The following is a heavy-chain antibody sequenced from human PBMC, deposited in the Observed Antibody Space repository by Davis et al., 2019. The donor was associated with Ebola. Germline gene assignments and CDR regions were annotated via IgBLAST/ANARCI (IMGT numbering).Heavy chain of an antibody. D-gene: IGHD3-16*01. V-gene: IGHV1-8*02. CDR2: MNPNRGNT. Sequence: SVNVSCKASGYTFTSYGISWVRQAPGQGLEWMGWMNPNRGNTGYAQKFQGRVTMTRDTSTSTVYMELSSLRSEDTAVYYCARIGGSIWDYWGQGTLVTVSS. CDR3: ARIGGSIWDY. J-gene: IGHJ4*02. CDR1: GYTFTSYG.